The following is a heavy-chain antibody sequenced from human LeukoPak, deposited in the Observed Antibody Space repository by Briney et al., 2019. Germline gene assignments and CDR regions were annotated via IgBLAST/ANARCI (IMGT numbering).Heavy chain of an antibody. D-gene: IGHD2-15*01. CDR1: GFTFSSYS. V-gene: IGHV3-21*01. Sequence: PGGSLRLSCAASGFTFSSYSMNWVRQAPGKGLEWVSSISSSSSYIYYADSVKGRFTISRDNAKNSLYLQMNSLRAEDTAMYYCATGHYCSGGSCYSPKTLLLAVDYWGQGTLVTVSS. CDR3: ATGHYCSGGSCYSPKTLLLAVDY. J-gene: IGHJ4*02. CDR2: ISSSSSYI.